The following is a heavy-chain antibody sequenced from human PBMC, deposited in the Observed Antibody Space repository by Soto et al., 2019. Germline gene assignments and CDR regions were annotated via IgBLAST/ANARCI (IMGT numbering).Heavy chain of an antibody. Sequence: GESLKISCKGSGYSFTSYCIGWVRQMPGKGLEWMGIIYPGDSDTRYSPSFQGQVTISADKSISTAYLQWSSLKAPDTAMYYCARVEYSRSYYYYYYGMDVWGQGTTVTVSS. D-gene: IGHD6-6*01. J-gene: IGHJ6*02. V-gene: IGHV5-51*01. CDR2: IYPGDSDT. CDR3: ARVEYSRSYYYYYYGMDV. CDR1: GYSFTSYC.